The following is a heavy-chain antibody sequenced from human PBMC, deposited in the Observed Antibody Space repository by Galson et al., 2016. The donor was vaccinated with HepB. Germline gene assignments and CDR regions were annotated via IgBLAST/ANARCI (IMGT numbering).Heavy chain of an antibody. CDR1: GYPFSSSW. CDR3: ARPGWFPGYYCDY. CDR2: IYPGDSHT. D-gene: IGHD2-15*01. V-gene: IGHV5-51*01. Sequence: QSGAEVKKPGESLKIPCKGSGYPFSSSWIGWVRQMPGKGLEWMGIIYPGDSHTRYSPSFQGQVTISVDKSVSTAYLQWSSLKASDTAMYYCARPGWFPGYYCDYWGQGTLVTVSS. J-gene: IGHJ4*02.